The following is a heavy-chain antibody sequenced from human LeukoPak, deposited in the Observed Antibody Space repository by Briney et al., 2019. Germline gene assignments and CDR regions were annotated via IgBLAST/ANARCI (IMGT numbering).Heavy chain of an antibody. J-gene: IGHJ4*02. CDR2: ISSSSTTI. V-gene: IGHV3-48*04. D-gene: IGHD6-13*01. CDR3: ARGSQGVAATDTPLDH. CDR1: GFTFSSYS. Sequence: GGSLRLSCAASGFTFSSYSMMWVRQAPGKGLEWVSYISSSSTTIHYADSVRGRFTISRDNAKNSLHLQMNSLRAEDTAVYYCARGSQGVAATDTPLDHWGQGTLVTVSS.